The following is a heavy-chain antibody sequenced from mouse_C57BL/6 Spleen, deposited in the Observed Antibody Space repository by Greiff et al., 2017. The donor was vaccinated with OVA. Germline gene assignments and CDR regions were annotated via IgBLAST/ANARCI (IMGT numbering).Heavy chain of an antibody. D-gene: IGHD1-1*01. V-gene: IGHV1-61*01. CDR2: IYPSDSET. CDR1: GYTFTSYW. CDR3: ASGSSYYFDY. Sequence: VQLQQPGAELVRPGSSVKLSCKASGYTFTSYWMDWVKQRPGQGLEWIGNIYPSDSETHYNQKFKDKATLTVDKSSSTAYMQLSSLTSEDSAVYYCASGSSYYFDYWGQGTTLTVSS. J-gene: IGHJ2*01.